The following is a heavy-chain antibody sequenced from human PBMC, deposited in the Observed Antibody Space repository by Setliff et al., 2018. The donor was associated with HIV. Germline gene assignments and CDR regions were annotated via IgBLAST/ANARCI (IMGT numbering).Heavy chain of an antibody. CDR1: GGSISSSSYY. J-gene: IGHJ4*02. D-gene: IGHD1-26*01. V-gene: IGHV4-39*07. CDR3: ARSIVGANPFDY. Sequence: PSETLSLTCTVSGGSISSSSYYWGWIRQPPGKGLEWIGSIYYSGRTYYNPSLKSLVTISVDTSKNQFSLKLSSVTAADTAVYYCARSIVGANPFDYWGQGTLVTVSS. CDR2: IYYSGRT.